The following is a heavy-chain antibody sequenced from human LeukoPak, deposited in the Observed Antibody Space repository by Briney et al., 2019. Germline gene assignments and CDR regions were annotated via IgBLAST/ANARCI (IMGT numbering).Heavy chain of an antibody. D-gene: IGHD3-22*01. CDR1: GFTFSSYG. CDR3: ANTQHYYDSSGYPDY. J-gene: IGHJ4*02. Sequence: GGSLRLSCAASGFTFSSYGMHWVPQAPGKGLEWVAVISYDGSNKYYADSVKGRFTISRDNSKNTLYLQMNSLRAEDTAVYYCANTQHYYDSSGYPDYWGQGTLVTVSS. V-gene: IGHV3-30*18. CDR2: ISYDGSNK.